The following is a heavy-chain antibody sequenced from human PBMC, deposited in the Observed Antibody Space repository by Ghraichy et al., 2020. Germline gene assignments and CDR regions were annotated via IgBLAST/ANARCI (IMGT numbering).Heavy chain of an antibody. D-gene: IGHD6-6*01. CDR1: GFTFSSYA. J-gene: IGHJ4*02. Sequence: GGSLRLSCAASGFTFSSYAMSWVRQAPGKGLEWVSAISGSGGSTYYADSVKGRFTISRDNSKNTLYLQMNSLRAEDTAVYYCASSIAARPLAGLHFDYWGQGTLVTVSS. CDR3: ASSIAARPLAGLHFDY. V-gene: IGHV3-23*01. CDR2: ISGSGGST.